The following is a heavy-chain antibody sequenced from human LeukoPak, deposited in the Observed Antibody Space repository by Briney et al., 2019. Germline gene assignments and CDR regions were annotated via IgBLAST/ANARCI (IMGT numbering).Heavy chain of an antibody. J-gene: IGHJ4*02. CDR3: AKYVGPTPRTLDF. V-gene: IGHV3-23*01. D-gene: IGHD3-10*02. CDR2: ISGSGANT. CDR1: GFTFNTYA. Sequence: GGSLRLSCAASGFTFNTYAINWVRQAPGKGLEWVSAISGSGANTYYADSVKGRFTISRDNSQNTLYLQMNSLRAEDTAVYYCAKYVGPTPRTLDFWGQGTLVTVSS.